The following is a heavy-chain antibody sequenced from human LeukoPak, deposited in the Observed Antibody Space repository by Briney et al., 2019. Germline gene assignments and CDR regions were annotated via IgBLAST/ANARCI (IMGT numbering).Heavy chain of an antibody. D-gene: IGHD1-7*01. Sequence: GSSVKVSCKASGGTFSSYAISWVRQAPGQGLKWRGGIIPIFGTANYAQKFQGRVTITTDESTSTAYMELSSLRSEDTAVYYCARDNYAGANWFDPWGQGTLVTVSS. J-gene: IGHJ5*02. CDR2: IIPIFGTA. CDR1: GGTFSSYA. CDR3: ARDNYAGANWFDP. V-gene: IGHV1-69*05.